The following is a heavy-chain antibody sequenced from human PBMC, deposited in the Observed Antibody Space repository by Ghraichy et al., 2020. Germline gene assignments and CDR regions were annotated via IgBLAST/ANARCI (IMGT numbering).Heavy chain of an antibody. J-gene: IGHJ6*02. CDR3: ARERGSGAYFYGLDV. V-gene: IGHV3-21*01. CDR1: GFTFSPYG. Sequence: GESLNISCAASGFTFSPYGMNWVRQTPGKGLEWVACISSSSNYMYYAASVKGRFTISRDNTRSSLFLQMHDLRAEDTAVYYCARERGSGAYFYGLDVWGQGTTVTVFS. CDR2: ISSSSNYM. D-gene: IGHD1-26*01.